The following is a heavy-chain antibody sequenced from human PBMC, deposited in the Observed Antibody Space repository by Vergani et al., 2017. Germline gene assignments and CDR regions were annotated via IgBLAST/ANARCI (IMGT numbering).Heavy chain of an antibody. CDR1: GGSFSGYY. CDR3: ARVRTYYYGSGSSRGWFDP. Sequence: QVQLQQWGAGLLKPSETLSLTCAVYGGSFSGYYWSWIRQPPGKGLEWVGEINHSGSTNYNPSLKSRVTISVDTSKKQFSLKLSPVTAADSAVDYCARVRTYYYGSGSSRGWFDPWVQGTLVTVSS. D-gene: IGHD3-10*01. CDR2: INHSGST. V-gene: IGHV4-34*01. J-gene: IGHJ5*02.